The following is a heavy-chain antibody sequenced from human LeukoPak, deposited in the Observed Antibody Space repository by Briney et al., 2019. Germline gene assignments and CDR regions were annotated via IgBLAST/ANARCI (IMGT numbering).Heavy chain of an antibody. CDR1: GYSFNSHH. J-gene: IGHJ6*02. CDR3: ARDTGNFHYDMDV. CDR2: KFSHDGTT. V-gene: IGHV1-46*02. Sequence: ASVTVSCKTSGYSFNSHHVHWVRQAPGQGLEWMGVKFSHDGTTSYTQNFQGRLTMTRDTSTSTVYMELSSLRSEDTAVYYCARDTGNFHYDMDVWGQGTTVIVSS.